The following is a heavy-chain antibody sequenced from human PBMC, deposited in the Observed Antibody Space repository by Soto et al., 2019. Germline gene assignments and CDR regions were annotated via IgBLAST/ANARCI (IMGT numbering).Heavy chain of an antibody. D-gene: IGHD1-1*01. V-gene: IGHV1-69*04. CDR3: ARDGGVQARFDP. J-gene: IGHJ5*02. CDR1: GGTFSSYT. CDR2: IIPILGIA. Sequence: SVKVSCKASGGTFSSYTISWVRQAPGQGLEWMGRIIPILGIANYAQKFQGRVTITADKSTSTAYMELSSLRSEDTAVYYCARDGGVQARFDPWGQGNLVTVS.